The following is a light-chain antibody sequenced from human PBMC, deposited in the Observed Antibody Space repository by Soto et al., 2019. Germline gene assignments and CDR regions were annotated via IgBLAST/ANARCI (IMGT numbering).Light chain of an antibody. J-gene: IGKJ4*01. CDR2: GAS. Sequence: EIAMTQSPVTLSVSPGERATLSCRASQSVSSNLAWYQQKPDQAPRLLIYGASTRATGIPARFSGTGSGTEFTLTISSLQSEDFAIYYCQQYDNWPPLTFGGGTKVDIK. V-gene: IGKV3-15*01. CDR3: QQYDNWPPLT. CDR1: QSVSSN.